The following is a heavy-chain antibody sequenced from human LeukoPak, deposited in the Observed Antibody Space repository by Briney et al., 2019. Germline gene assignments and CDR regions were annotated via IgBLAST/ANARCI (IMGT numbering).Heavy chain of an antibody. V-gene: IGHV4-39*07. CDR1: GGSISSSSYY. D-gene: IGHD2-2*01. CDR2: IYYSGST. Sequence: SETLSLTCTVSGGSISSSSYYWGWIRQPPGKGLEWIGSIYYSGSTYYNPSLKSRVTISVDTSKNQFSLKLSSVTAADTAVYYCASLGRYYCSSTSCLIDYWGQGTLVTVSS. J-gene: IGHJ4*02. CDR3: ASLGRYYCSSTSCLIDY.